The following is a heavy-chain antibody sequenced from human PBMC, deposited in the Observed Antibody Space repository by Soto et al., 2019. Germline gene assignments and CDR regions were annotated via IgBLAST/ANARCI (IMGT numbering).Heavy chain of an antibody. CDR2: IYFSGTT. CDR3: ARHGSY. V-gene: IGHV4-39*01. Sequence: QLQLQESGPGLVNPSETLSLTCNVSGVSISDTSYYWGWIRQPPGQGLEWIGTIYFSGTTCYNPSLKSRPTISVDTSKNKFSLRLRSVTAADTAVYYCARHGSYWGQGPLVAVSS. CDR1: GVSISDTSYY. J-gene: IGHJ4*02.